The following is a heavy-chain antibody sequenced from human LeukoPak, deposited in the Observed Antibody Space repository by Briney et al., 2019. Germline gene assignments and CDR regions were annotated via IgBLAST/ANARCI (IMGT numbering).Heavy chain of an antibody. CDR3: AKDRSCTNDICHGDFDY. CDR2: ISGSGGST. CDR1: GFTFSSYA. V-gene: IGHV3-23*01. J-gene: IGHJ4*02. Sequence: GGSLRLSCAASGFTFSSYAVSWVRQPPGKGLEWVSSISGSGGSTYSADSVKGRFTISRDNSKNTLYLQMNSLRAEDTALYYCAKDRSCTNDICHGDFDYWGQGTLVTVSS. D-gene: IGHD2-8*01.